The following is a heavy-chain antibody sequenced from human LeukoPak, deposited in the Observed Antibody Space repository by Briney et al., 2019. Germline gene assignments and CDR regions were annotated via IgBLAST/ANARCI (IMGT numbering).Heavy chain of an antibody. CDR3: ANGGGIVVVPAATDFDY. CDR2: ISYDGRNT. V-gene: IGHV3-30*01. D-gene: IGHD2-2*01. J-gene: IGHJ4*02. CDR1: GFTFISYA. Sequence: GRSLRLSFATSGFTFISYAIHWVRQAPGKGLEWVAVISYDGRNTYYADDVKGLFTISRDKSKNTLYLQMNSLRAEDTAVYYCANGGGIVVVPAATDFDYWGQGTLVTGSS.